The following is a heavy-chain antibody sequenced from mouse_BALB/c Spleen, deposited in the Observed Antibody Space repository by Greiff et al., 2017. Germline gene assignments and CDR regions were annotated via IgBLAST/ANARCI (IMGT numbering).Heavy chain of an antibody. V-gene: IGHV1-82*01. D-gene: IGHD2-14*01. CDR1: GYAFSSSW. Sequence: QVQLQQSGPELVKPGASVKISCKASGYAFSSSWMNWVKQRPGQGLEWIGRIYPGDGDTNYNGKFKGKATLTADKSSSTAYMQLSSLTSVDSAVYFCAREGVRRAFAYWGQGTLVTVSA. CDR3: AREGVRRAFAY. J-gene: IGHJ3*01. CDR2: IYPGDGDT.